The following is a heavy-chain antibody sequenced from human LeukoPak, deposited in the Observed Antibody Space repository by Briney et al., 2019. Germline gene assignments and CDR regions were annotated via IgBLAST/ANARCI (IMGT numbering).Heavy chain of an antibody. CDR3: VPTVGFDY. CDR2: IWYGGSNK. V-gene: IGHV3-33*01. D-gene: IGHD1-26*01. Sequence: GRSLRLSCAASGFTFSSYGMHWVRQAPGKGLEWVSVIWYGGSNKYYADSVKGRFTISRDNSKNALYLQMNSLRAEDTAVYYCVPTVGFDYWGQGTMVTVSS. CDR1: GFTFSSYG. J-gene: IGHJ4*02.